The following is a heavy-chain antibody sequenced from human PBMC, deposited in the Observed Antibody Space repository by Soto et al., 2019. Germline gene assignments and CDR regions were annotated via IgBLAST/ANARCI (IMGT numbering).Heavy chain of an antibody. CDR3: ARATYFYDSSGYSGYGLDV. J-gene: IGHJ6*02. CDR2: IWYDGSNK. Sequence: GGSLRLSCAASGFTFSSYGMHWVRQAPGKGLEWVAVIWYDGSNKYYAESVKGRFTISRDNSKNTLYVQMNSLRAEDTAVYYCARATYFYDSSGYSGYGLDVWGQGTTVTVS. V-gene: IGHV3-33*01. D-gene: IGHD3-22*01. CDR1: GFTFSSYG.